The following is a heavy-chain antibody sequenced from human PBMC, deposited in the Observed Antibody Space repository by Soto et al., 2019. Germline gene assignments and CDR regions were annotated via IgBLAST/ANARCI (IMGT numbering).Heavy chain of an antibody. V-gene: IGHV4-39*01. CDR2: IFYSGST. Sequence: SETLSLTCNVSGGSLTSSTYFWGWVRQPPGKGLEWIGRIFYSGSTYYNPSLKSRVTISVDTSKNQISLKLRSVNAADTAVYYCACGDVVARIMDICGQGTTVTVSS. D-gene: IGHD6-6*01. J-gene: IGHJ6*02. CDR3: ACGDVVARIMDI. CDR1: GGSLTSSTYF.